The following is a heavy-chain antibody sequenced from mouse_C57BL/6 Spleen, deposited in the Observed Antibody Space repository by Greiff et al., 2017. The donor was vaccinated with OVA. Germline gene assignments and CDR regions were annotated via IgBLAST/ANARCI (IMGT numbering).Heavy chain of an antibody. CDR1: GFTFSDYG. Sequence: EVKLVESGGGLVKPGGSLKLSCAASGFTFSDYGMHWVRQAPEKGLEWVAYISSGSSTIYYADTVKGRFTISRDNAKNTLFLQMTRLMSEDTAMYYCARRSYYGSSSPGYFDVWGTGTTVTVSS. CDR3: ARRSYYGSSSPGYFDV. J-gene: IGHJ1*03. CDR2: ISSGSSTI. V-gene: IGHV5-17*01. D-gene: IGHD1-1*01.